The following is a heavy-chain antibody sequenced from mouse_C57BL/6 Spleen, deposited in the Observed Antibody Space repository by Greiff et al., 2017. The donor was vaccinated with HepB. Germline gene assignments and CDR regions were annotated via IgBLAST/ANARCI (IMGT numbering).Heavy chain of an antibody. D-gene: IGHD1-1*01. CDR1: GYSFTDYN. Sequence: EVKLQESGPELVKPGASVKISCTASGYSFTDYNMNWVKQSNGKSLEWIGVINPNYGTTSYNQKFKGKATLTVDQSSSTAYMQLNSLTSEDSAVYYCARWDYGSKRGYFDVWGTGTTVTVSS. V-gene: IGHV1-39*01. CDR3: ARWDYGSKRGYFDV. J-gene: IGHJ1*03. CDR2: INPNYGTT.